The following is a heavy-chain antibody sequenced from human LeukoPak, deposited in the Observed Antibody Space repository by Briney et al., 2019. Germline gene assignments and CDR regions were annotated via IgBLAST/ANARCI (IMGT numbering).Heavy chain of an antibody. D-gene: IGHD2-2*01. Sequence: GGSLRLSCAASGFTFSNYGMHWVRQAPGKGLEWVAFIRYDGSNKYYADSVKGRLTISRDNSKNTLFLQMNSLRAEDTAVYYCAKDSLVASPYYFDYWGQGTLVTVSS. CDR2: IRYDGSNK. CDR1: GFTFSNYG. J-gene: IGHJ4*02. V-gene: IGHV3-30*02. CDR3: AKDSLVASPYYFDY.